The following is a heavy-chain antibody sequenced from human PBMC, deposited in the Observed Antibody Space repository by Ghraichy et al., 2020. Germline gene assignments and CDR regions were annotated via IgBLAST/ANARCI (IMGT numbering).Heavy chain of an antibody. V-gene: IGHV4-31*03. CDR3: ATNDYGDSLWYFDL. D-gene: IGHD4-17*01. CDR1: GGSISSGGYY. CDR2: IYYSGST. J-gene: IGHJ2*01. Sequence: SETLSLTCTVSGGSISSGGYYWSWIRQHPGKGLEWIGYIYYSGSTYYNPSLKSRVTISVDTSKNQFSLKLSSVTAADTAVYYCATNDYGDSLWYFDLWGRGTLVTVSS.